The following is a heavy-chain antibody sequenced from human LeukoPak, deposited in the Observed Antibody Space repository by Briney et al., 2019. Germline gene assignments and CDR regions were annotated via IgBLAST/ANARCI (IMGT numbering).Heavy chain of an antibody. Sequence: SGTLSLTRTVSVGSLSSYYWSWIRQPPGKGLEWIGYIYYSVSTNYNPSLKSRVTISVDTSKNQFSLKLRSVTAADTAVYYCARVHSFWWFGELRDNWFDPWGQGTLVTVSS. CDR2: IYYSVST. CDR3: ARVHSFWWFGELRDNWFDP. J-gene: IGHJ5*02. V-gene: IGHV4-59*01. D-gene: IGHD3-10*01. CDR1: VGSLSSYY.